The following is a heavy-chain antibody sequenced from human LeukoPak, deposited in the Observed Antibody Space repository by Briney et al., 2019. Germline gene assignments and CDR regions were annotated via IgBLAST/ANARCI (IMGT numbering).Heavy chain of an antibody. CDR1: GYTFTGYY. D-gene: IGHD4-17*01. J-gene: IGHJ4*02. Sequence: ASVKVSCKASGYTFTGYYMHWVRQAPGQGLEWMGWINPNSGGTNYAQKFQGRVTMTRDMSTSTVYMELSSLRSEDTAVYYCATTDYGDYESHLDYWGQGTLVTVSS. CDR3: ATTDYGDYESHLDY. V-gene: IGHV1-2*02. CDR2: INPNSGGT.